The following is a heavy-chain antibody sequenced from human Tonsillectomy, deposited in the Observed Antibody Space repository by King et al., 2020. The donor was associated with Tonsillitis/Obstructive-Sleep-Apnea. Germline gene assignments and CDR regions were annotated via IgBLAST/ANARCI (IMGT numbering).Heavy chain of an antibody. J-gene: IGHJ6*03. CDR1: GEFFSGYY. Sequence: HVQLQQWGAGRLKPSETLSLTCAVYGEFFSGYYWSWVRQPPGKGLEWFGEINHSGSTNYNPSLKSRVTISVDPSESQFSLTLSSVTAADTAVYYCARGPGRLYYYYYMDVWGKGTTVTVSS. V-gene: IGHV4-34*01. D-gene: IGHD3-10*01. CDR3: ARGPGRLYYYYYMDV. CDR2: INHSGST.